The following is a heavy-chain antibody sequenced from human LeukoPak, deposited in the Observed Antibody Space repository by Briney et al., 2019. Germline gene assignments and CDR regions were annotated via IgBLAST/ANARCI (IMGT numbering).Heavy chain of an antibody. Sequence: GGSLRLSCAASGFTLSNDYMSWVRQAPGKGLEGVGRIKNKTNGGTTDYAAPVKGRFTISRDDSKNTLYLQMNSLKTEDTAVYYCTTTIVGVTTWFDPWGQGTLVTVSS. D-gene: IGHD1-26*01. V-gene: IGHV3-15*01. CDR3: TTTIVGVTTWFDP. CDR2: IKNKTNGGTT. CDR1: GFTLSNDY. J-gene: IGHJ5*02.